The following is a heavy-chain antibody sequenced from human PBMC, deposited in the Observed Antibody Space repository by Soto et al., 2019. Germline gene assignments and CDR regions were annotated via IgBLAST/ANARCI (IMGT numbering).Heavy chain of an antibody. CDR2: ISGTGSST. Sequence: SGGSLRLSCAASGFTFSSYAMSWVRQAPGKGLEWVSAISGTGSSTFYADSVKGRFTISRDNSKNTLYLQMNSLRAEETAVYYCANENAVTTFDYWGQGTLVTVSS. CDR3: ANENAVTTFDY. V-gene: IGHV3-23*01. D-gene: IGHD4-17*01. J-gene: IGHJ4*02. CDR1: GFTFSSYA.